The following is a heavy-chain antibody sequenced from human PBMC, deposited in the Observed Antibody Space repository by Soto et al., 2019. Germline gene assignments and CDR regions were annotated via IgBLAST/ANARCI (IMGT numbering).Heavy chain of an antibody. CDR1: GGTFSSYA. CDR2: IIPIFGTA. J-gene: IGHJ4*02. CDR3: ARAPRAYSSGWYMLDY. V-gene: IGHV1-69*13. D-gene: IGHD6-19*01. Sequence: ASVKVSCKASGGTFSSYAISWVRQAPGQGLEWMGGIIPIFGTANYAQKFQGRVTITADESTSTAYMELSSLRSEDTAVYYCARAPRAYSSGWYMLDYWGQGTLVTVSS.